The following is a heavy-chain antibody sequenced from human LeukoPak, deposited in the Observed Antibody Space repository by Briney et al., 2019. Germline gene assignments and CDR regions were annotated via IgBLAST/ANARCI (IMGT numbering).Heavy chain of an antibody. Sequence: SETLSLTCTVSGGSISSYYWSWIRQPAGKGLEWIGRIYTSGSTNYNPSLKSRVTISVDKSKNQFSLKLSSATAADTAVYYCARDQPKAVAGHYYYYYYMDVWGKGTTVTVSS. CDR1: GGSISSYY. CDR2: IYTSGST. V-gene: IGHV4-4*07. J-gene: IGHJ6*03. D-gene: IGHD6-19*01. CDR3: ARDQPKAVAGHYYYYYYMDV.